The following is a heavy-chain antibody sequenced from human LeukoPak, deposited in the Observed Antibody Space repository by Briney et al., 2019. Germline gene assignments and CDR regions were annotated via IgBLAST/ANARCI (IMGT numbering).Heavy chain of an antibody. CDR1: GFTFSSYG. J-gene: IGHJ4*02. CDR3: ASLNKGGIAAGDY. D-gene: IGHD6-13*01. Sequence: GGSLRLSCAASGFTFSSYGMSWVRQAPGKGLEWVSAISGSGGSTYYADSVKGRFTISRDNSKNTLYLQMNSLRAEDTAVYYCASLNKGGIAAGDYWGQGTLVTVSS. CDR2: ISGSGGST. V-gene: IGHV3-23*01.